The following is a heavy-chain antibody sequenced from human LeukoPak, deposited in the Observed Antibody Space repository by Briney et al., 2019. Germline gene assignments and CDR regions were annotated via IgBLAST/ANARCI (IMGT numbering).Heavy chain of an antibody. CDR3: ARAMISESDY. CDR2: INTDGSTT. V-gene: IGHV3-74*01. CDR1: GFTFSSSW. D-gene: IGHD3-22*01. Sequence: GGSLRLSCAASGFTFSSSWMHWVRHAPGKGLAWVARINTDGSTTTCTESLEGRFTISRDNAKSMLSPQMESLRAEAAAVYYCARAMISESDYWGQGTLVTVSS. J-gene: IGHJ4*02.